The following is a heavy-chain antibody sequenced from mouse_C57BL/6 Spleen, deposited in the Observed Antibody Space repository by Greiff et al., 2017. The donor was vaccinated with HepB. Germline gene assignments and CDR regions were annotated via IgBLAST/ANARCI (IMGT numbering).Heavy chain of an antibody. J-gene: IGHJ4*01. V-gene: IGHV1-81*01. Sequence: LVESGAELARPGASVKLSCKASGYTFTSYGISWVKQRTGQGLEWIGEIYPRSGNTYYNEKFKGKATLTADKSSSTAYMELRSLTSEDSAVYVCARELTGPLGAMDYWGQGTSVTVSS. CDR3: ARELTGPLGAMDY. CDR2: IYPRSGNT. D-gene: IGHD4-1*01. CDR1: GYTFTSYG.